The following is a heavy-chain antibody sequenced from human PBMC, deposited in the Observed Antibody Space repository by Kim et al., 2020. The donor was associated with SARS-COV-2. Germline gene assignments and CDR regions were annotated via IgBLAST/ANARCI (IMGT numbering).Heavy chain of an antibody. V-gene: IGHV3-7*01. CDR2: IKQDGSEK. D-gene: IGHD3-22*01. J-gene: IGHJ6*02. CDR3: ARDFYYYDSSGYRYYYYGMDV. CDR1: GFTFSSYW. Sequence: GGSLRLSCAASGFTFSSYWMSCVRQAPGKGLEWVANIKQDGSEKYYVDSVKGRFTISRDNAKNSLYLQMNSLRAEDTAVYYCARDFYYYDSSGYRYYYYGMDVWGQGTTVTVSS.